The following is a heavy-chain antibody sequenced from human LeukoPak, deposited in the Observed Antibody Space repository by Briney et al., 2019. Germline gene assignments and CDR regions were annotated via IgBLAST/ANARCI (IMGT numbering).Heavy chain of an antibody. V-gene: IGHV3-23*01. Sequence: PGGSLRLSCAASGFTFSTYAMSWVHQAPGKGLEWVSVISGSGGYTDYADSVKGRFTISRDNSKNTLYLQMNSLRAEDTAVYYCAKDGSYYNFDYWGQGTLVTVSP. CDR1: GFTFSTYA. J-gene: IGHJ4*02. CDR2: ISGSGGYT. D-gene: IGHD3-10*01. CDR3: AKDGSYYNFDY.